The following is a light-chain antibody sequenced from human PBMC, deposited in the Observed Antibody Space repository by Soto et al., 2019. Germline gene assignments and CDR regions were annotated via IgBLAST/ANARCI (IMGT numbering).Light chain of an antibody. CDR2: DAS. V-gene: IGKV3-15*01. J-gene: IGKJ1*01. CDR1: QSVSSRFSSN. Sequence: EIVITQSPATLSVSPGERATLSCRASQSVSSRFSSNLAWYQQKPGQAPRLLIYDASTRATGVPARFSGSGSGTEFTLTISXLQSEDFAVYYCQQYNNWWRFGQGTKVDIK. CDR3: QQYNNWWR.